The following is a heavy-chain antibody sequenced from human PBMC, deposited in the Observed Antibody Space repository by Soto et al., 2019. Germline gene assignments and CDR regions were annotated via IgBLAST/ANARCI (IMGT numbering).Heavy chain of an antibody. CDR2: ISSSSSYI. V-gene: IGHV3-21*01. D-gene: IGHD7-27*01. J-gene: IGHJ3*02. CDR3: ARDRGWGLTQDRAFDI. Sequence: GGSLRLSCAASGFTFSSYSMNWVRQAPGKGLEWVSSISSSSSYIYYADSVKGRFTISRDNAKNSLYLQMNSLRAEDTAVYYCARDRGWGLTQDRAFDIWGQGTMVTVSS. CDR1: GFTFSSYS.